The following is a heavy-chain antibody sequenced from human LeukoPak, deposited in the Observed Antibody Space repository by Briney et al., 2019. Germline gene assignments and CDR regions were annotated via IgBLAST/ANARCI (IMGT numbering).Heavy chain of an antibody. Sequence: GGSLRLSCAASGFTFSSYGMHWVRQAPGKGLEWVAVISYDGSNKYYADSVKGRITISRDNSKNTLYLQMNSLRAEDTAVYYCAKAPRDIVATVFFDYWGQGTLVTVSS. CDR3: AKAPRDIVATVFFDY. J-gene: IGHJ4*02. V-gene: IGHV3-30*18. CDR2: ISYDGSNK. CDR1: GFTFSSYG. D-gene: IGHD5-12*01.